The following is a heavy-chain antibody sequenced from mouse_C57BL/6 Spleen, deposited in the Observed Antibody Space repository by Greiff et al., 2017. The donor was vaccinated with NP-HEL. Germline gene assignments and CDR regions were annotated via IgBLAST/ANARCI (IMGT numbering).Heavy chain of an antibody. V-gene: IGHV1-4*01. CDR2: INPSSGYT. Sequence: VQLVESGAELARPGASVKMSCKASGYTFTSYTMHWVKQRPGQGLEWIGYINPSSGYTKYNQKFKDKATLTADKSSSTAYMQLSSLTSEDSAVYYCARGGSYDAMDYWGQGTSVTVSS. D-gene: IGHD1-1*02. J-gene: IGHJ4*01. CDR3: ARGGSYDAMDY. CDR1: GYTFTSYT.